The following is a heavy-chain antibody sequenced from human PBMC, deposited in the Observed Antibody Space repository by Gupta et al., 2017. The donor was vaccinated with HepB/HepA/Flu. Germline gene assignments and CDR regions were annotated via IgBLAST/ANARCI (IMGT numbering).Heavy chain of an antibody. Sequence: QVQLQESGPGLVKPSETLSLTCTVSGGSVSSDTYFWTWIRQPPGKGLEWIGYSSYSGSTKYNSSLKSRVTISIDTSKNQFSLKLRSVTAADTAVYYCTYSTTIGVLVDYWGQGTLVTVSS. CDR2: SSYSGST. V-gene: IGHV4-61*01. CDR1: GGSVSSDTYF. J-gene: IGHJ4*02. CDR3: TYSTTIGVLVDY. D-gene: IGHD2-21*02.